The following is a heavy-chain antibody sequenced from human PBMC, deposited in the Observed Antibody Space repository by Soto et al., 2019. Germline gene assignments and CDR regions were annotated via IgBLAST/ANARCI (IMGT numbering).Heavy chain of an antibody. J-gene: IGHJ5*01. D-gene: IGHD2-2*02. CDR1: GYTFTKYD. CDR3: AGSDGHTFNWLDS. CDR2: MNPTSGNT. Sequence: QVQLVQSGAEVKTPGASVKVSCKASGYTFTKYDMNWVRQAPGQGLEWMGWMNPTSGNTGYAQKFQGRLTMTWDTAIGIAHMELSSMGNEYTAVYYCAGSDGHTFNWLDSWGQGALVTVSA. V-gene: IGHV1-8*01.